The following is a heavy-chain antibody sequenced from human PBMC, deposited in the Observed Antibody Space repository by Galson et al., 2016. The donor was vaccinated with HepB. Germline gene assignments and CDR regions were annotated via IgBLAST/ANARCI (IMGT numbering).Heavy chain of an antibody. CDR3: PRTQAVAGPNWFDP. J-gene: IGHJ5*02. Sequence: ETLSLTCGVSGGSFSGYYGSWIRQPPGKGLEWIGEINHGGSANYNPSLKSRVTFSVDTSKNQFSLKLRSVTAADTAIYYCPRTQAVAGPNWFDPWGQGTLVSVSS. V-gene: IGHV4-34*01. CDR2: INHGGSA. CDR1: GGSFSGYY. D-gene: IGHD6-19*01.